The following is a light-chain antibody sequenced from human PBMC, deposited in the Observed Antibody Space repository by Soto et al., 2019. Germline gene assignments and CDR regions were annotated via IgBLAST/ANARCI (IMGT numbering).Light chain of an antibody. Sequence: QSALTQPASVSGSPGQSITISCTGTSSDVGGYSFVSWYQQHPGKAPKLVIYDVNNRPSGVSNRFSGSKSGNTASLTISGLQTEDEADYYCNSYTNSSTYVFGTGTKVTVL. CDR2: DVN. CDR1: SSDVGGYSF. V-gene: IGLV2-14*03. J-gene: IGLJ1*01. CDR3: NSYTNSSTYV.